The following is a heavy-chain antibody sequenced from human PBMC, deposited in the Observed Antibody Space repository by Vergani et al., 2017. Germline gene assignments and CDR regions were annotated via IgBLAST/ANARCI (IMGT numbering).Heavy chain of an antibody. CDR2: ITPIFGKA. D-gene: IGHD3-10*01. CDR3: ARGLSITMVRGHARCIDG. Sequence: QVQLVQSGAEVKKPGSSVKVSCKASGGTFSSYAISWVRQAPGQGLEWMGGITPIFGKANYAQKFQGSVTITADETTSTAYMELSSLRSEDTAVYYCARGLSITMVRGHARCIDGWSEATSVTVSS. CDR1: GGTFSSYA. V-gene: IGHV1-69*01. J-gene: IGHJ6*02.